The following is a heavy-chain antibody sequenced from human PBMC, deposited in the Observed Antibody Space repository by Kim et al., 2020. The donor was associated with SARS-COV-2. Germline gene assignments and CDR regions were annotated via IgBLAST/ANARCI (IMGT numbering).Heavy chain of an antibody. J-gene: IGHJ4*02. CDR1: GYTFTSYA. Sequence: ASVKVSCKASGYTFTSYAMNWVRQAPGQGLEWMGWINTNTGNPTYAQGFTGRFVFSLDTSVSTAYLQISSLKAEDTAVYYCARVECSGGSCYHHSDYWGQGTLVTVSS. CDR3: ARVECSGGSCYHHSDY. D-gene: IGHD2-15*01. V-gene: IGHV7-4-1*02. CDR2: INTNTGNP.